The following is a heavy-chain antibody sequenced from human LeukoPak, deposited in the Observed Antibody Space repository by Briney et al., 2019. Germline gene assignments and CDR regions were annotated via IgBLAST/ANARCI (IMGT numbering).Heavy chain of an antibody. CDR2: INHSGST. CDR3: ARGRQYYYGSGRPRAPFDY. D-gene: IGHD3-10*01. CDR1: GGSISSGSYY. V-gene: IGHV4-39*07. J-gene: IGHJ4*02. Sequence: PSETLSLTCTVSGGSISSGSYYWSWIRQPPGKGLEWIGEINHSGSTNYNPSLKSRVTISVDTSKNQFSLKLSSVTAADTAVYYCARGRQYYYGSGRPRAPFDYWGQGTLVTVSS.